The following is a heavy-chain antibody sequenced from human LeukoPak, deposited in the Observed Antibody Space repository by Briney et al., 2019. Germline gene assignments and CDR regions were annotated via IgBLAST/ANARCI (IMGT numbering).Heavy chain of an antibody. V-gene: IGHV1-46*01. CDR3: ARDIPRDYYDSSGYEFGDAFDI. J-gene: IGHJ3*02. Sequence: ASVKVSCKASGYTFTSYYMHWVRQAPGQGLEWMGIINPSGGSTSYAQKFQGRVTMTRDMSTSTVYMELSRLRSDDTAVYYCARDIPRDYYDSSGYEFGDAFDIWGQGTMVTVSS. CDR1: GYTFTSYY. CDR2: INPSGGST. D-gene: IGHD3-22*01.